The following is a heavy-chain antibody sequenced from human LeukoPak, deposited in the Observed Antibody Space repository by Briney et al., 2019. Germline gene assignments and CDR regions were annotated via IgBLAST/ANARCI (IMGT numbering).Heavy chain of an antibody. Sequence: SETLSLTCAVYGGSFSGYYWSWIRQPPGKGLEWIGEFNHSGSTNYNPSLKSRVIISVDTSKNQFSLKLSSVTAADTAVYYCARVFYDFWSGYYTDMDVWGQGTTVTVSS. CDR2: FNHSGST. V-gene: IGHV4-34*01. J-gene: IGHJ6*02. D-gene: IGHD3-3*01. CDR1: GGSFSGYY. CDR3: ARVFYDFWSGYYTDMDV.